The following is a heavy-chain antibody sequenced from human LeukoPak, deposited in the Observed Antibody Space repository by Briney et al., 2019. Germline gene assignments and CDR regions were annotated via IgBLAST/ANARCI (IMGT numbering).Heavy chain of an antibody. J-gene: IGHJ6*03. CDR1: GGTYSSYA. V-gene: IGHV1-69*13. CDR2: IIPIFGTA. CDR3: ARRAPTDYYYYYMDV. Sequence: GASVKVSCKASGGTYSSYAISWVRQAPGQGLEWMGGIIPIFGTANYAQKFQGRVTITADESTSTAYMELSSLRSEDTAVYYCARRAPTDYYYYYMDVWGKGTTVTVSS.